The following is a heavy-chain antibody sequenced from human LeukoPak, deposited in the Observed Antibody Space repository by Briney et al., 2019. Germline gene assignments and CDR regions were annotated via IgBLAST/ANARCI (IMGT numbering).Heavy chain of an antibody. CDR1: GLTVSSNY. CDR3: ARDGGSGNTKKKIYYYYGMDV. V-gene: IGHV3-66*01. D-gene: IGHD3-10*01. J-gene: IGHJ6*04. Sequence: GGSLRLSCAISGLTVSSNYMAWVRQAPGKGLEWVTVIYGAAETYYVDSVKGRFTISRDNAKNSLYLQMNSMRAEDTAVYYCARDGGSGNTKKKIYYYYGMDVWGKGTTVTVSS. CDR2: IYGAAET.